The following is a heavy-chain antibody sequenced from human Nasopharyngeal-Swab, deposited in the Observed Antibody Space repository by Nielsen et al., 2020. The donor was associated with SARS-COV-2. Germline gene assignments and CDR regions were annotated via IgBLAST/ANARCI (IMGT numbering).Heavy chain of an antibody. D-gene: IGHD3-16*02. J-gene: IGHJ4*02. CDR1: GFTFSSYA. V-gene: IGHV3-23*01. CDR2: ISGSGGGT. Sequence: GESLKISCAASGFTFSSYAMNWVRQAPGKGPEWVSTISGSGGGTYYADSVKGRFTISRDNSKNTLYLQMNSLRAEDTAVYYCEKDRGDYDYIWGSYRGGFDYWGQGTLVTVSS. CDR3: EKDRGDYDYIWGSYRGGFDY.